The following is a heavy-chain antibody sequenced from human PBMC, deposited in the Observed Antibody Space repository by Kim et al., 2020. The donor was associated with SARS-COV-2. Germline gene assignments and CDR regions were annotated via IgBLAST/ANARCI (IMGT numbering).Heavy chain of an antibody. CDR1: GASIRSPTYT. CDR2: IYYGGST. Sequence: SETLSLTCTVSGASIRSPTYTWNWIRLHPGKGLEWIVYIYYGGSTHYNSSLESRVTISIDTSNNQFSLKLTSVTAAYTAVYFCASGYKRLFWFGNTLARNYFDAGGQGNPLTVPA. CDR3: ASGYKRLFWFGNTLARNYFDA. D-gene: IGHD3-10*01. V-gene: IGHV4-31*03. J-gene: IGHJ5*02.